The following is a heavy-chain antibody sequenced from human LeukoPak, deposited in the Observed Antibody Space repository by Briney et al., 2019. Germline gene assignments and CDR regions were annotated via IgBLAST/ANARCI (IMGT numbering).Heavy chain of an antibody. CDR2: ISSSSSYI. J-gene: IGHJ4*02. CDR1: GFTFSSYS. D-gene: IGHD3-22*01. Sequence: PGGSLRLSCAASGFTFSSYSMNWVRQAPGKGLEWVSSISSSSSYIYYADSVKGRFTISRDNAKNSLYLQMNSLRAEDTAVYYCAKLQRRVVVPDPDYWGQGTLVTVSS. V-gene: IGHV3-21*04. CDR3: AKLQRRVVVPDPDY.